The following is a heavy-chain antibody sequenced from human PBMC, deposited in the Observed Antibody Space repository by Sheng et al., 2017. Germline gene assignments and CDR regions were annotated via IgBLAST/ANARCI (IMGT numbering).Heavy chain of an antibody. CDR1: GYTFTMNY. CDR3: ARDSSGWDFDY. J-gene: IGHJ4*02. V-gene: IGHV1-46*01. D-gene: IGHD6-19*01. CDR2: INPRGGST. Sequence: QVQLVQSGAEVKKPGASVKVSCKASGYTFTMNYMHWVRQAPGQGLEWMGIINPRGGSTSYAQKFQGRVTMTRDTSTSTVYMELRRLRSEDTAVYYCARDSSGWDFDYWGQGTLVTVSS.